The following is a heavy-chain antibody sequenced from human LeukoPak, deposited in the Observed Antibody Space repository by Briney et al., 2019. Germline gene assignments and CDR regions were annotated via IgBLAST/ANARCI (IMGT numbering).Heavy chain of an antibody. CDR3: AREGSYGPFDY. CDR1: GFIFSSYS. V-gene: IGHV3-48*01. Sequence: GGSLRLSCAASGFIFSSYSMNWVRQAPGKGLEWVSYISSSSSTIYYADSVKGRFTISRDDAKNSLYLQMNSLRAEDTAVYYCAREGSYGPFDYWGQGTLVTVSS. D-gene: IGHD5-18*01. J-gene: IGHJ4*02. CDR2: ISSSSSTI.